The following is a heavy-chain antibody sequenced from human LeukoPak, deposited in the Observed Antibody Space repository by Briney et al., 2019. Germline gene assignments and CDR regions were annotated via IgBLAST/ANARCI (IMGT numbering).Heavy chain of an antibody. V-gene: IGHV1-24*01. D-gene: IGHD3-22*01. J-gene: IGHJ2*01. CDR3: ETERDEDFRHYSDSSGYYPRYWYFNL. Sequence: ASVKVSCKVSGYTLTELSMRWVRQDPGEGRGWMAGFFPVDGESTSAQKFHGRVSMTEDTSTDTDYMELSSLSSEDTAVYSCETERDEDFRHYSDSSGYYPRYWYFNLWGRGTLATVSS. CDR1: GYTLTELS. CDR2: FFPVDGES.